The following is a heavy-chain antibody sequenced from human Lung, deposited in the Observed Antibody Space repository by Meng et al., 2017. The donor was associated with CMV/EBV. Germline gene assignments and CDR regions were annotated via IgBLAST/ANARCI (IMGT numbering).Heavy chain of an antibody. D-gene: IGHD2-15*01. J-gene: IGHJ4*02. Sequence: GFSVTTYGRNWERQGAGQGWEWIRWINNNTENTRDAQGVTGRFAFSLDTSASTAYLQISSLKAEDTDVYSCARGWSSILVAAIDYWGQGTLVTVSS. CDR3: ARGWSSILVAAIDY. V-gene: IGHV7-4-1*02. CDR1: GFSVTTYG. CDR2: INNNTENT.